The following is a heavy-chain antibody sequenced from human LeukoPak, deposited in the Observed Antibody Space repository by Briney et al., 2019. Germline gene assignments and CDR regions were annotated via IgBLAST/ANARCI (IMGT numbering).Heavy chain of an antibody. CDR3: ARTKVVSCFDP. CDR2: ISSRSSYI. D-gene: IGHD2-15*01. Sequence: PGGSLTLSCPASGFTFSSYSMNWVRQAPGEGLEWVSSISSRSSYIYYADSVKGRFTISRDNAKNSLYLQMNSLRAEDTAVYYCARTKVVSCFDPWGQGTLVTVCS. CDR1: GFTFSSYS. J-gene: IGHJ5*02. V-gene: IGHV3-21*01.